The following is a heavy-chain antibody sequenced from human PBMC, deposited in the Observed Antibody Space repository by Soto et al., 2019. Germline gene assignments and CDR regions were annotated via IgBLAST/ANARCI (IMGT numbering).Heavy chain of an antibody. CDR2: IIPIFGTA. CDR3: SREGGGGVDIVATMALDY. D-gene: IGHD5-12*01. Sequence: QVQLVQSGAEVKKPGSSVKVSCKASGGTFSSYAISWVRQAPGQGLEWMGGIIPIFGTANYAQKFQGRVKITGDESRGTADMWRSRLRCEDTAVYYCSREGGGGVDIVATMALDYWGQGTLVTVSS. J-gene: IGHJ4*02. CDR1: GGTFSSYA. V-gene: IGHV1-69*01.